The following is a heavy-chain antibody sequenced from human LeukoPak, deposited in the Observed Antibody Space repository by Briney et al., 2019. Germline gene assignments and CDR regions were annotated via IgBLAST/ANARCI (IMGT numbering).Heavy chain of an antibody. CDR1: GYTFTGYY. Sequence: ASVKVSCKASGYTFTGYYMHWVRQAPGQGLEWMGWINPNSGGTNYAQKFQGRVTMTRDTSISTAYMELSRLRRDNTAFYYCGRVLSNVDSDWYFYLWGRGTLVTVSS. CDR3: GRVLSNVDSDWYFYL. D-gene: IGHD3/OR15-3a*01. V-gene: IGHV1-2*02. CDR2: INPNSGGT. J-gene: IGHJ2*01.